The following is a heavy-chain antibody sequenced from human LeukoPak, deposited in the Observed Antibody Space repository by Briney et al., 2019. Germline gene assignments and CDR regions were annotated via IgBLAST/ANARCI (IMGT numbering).Heavy chain of an antibody. CDR1: GYTFTSYG. CDR3: ARARGGNSFFDY. CDR2: IIPIFGTA. D-gene: IGHD4-23*01. Sequence: ASVKVSCKASGYTFTSYGISWVRQAPGHGLEWMGGIIPIFGTANYAQKFQGRVTITADKSTSTAYMELSSLRSEDTAVYYCARARGGNSFFDYWGQGTLVTVSS. J-gene: IGHJ4*02. V-gene: IGHV1-69*06.